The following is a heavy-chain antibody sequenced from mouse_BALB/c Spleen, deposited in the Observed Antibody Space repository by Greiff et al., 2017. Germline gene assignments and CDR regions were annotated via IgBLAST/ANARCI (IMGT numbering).Heavy chain of an antibody. CDR1: GFTFSSFG. D-gene: IGHD1-1*01. CDR3: ARDYGHRFDY. V-gene: IGHV5-17*02. J-gene: IGHJ2*01. Sequence: EVKLVESGGGLVQPGGSRKLSCAASGFTFSSFGMHWVRQAPEKGLEWVAYISSGSSTIYYADTVKGRFTISRDNPKNTLFLQMTSLRSEDTAMYYCARDYGHRFDYWGEGTTLTVSS. CDR2: ISSGSSTI.